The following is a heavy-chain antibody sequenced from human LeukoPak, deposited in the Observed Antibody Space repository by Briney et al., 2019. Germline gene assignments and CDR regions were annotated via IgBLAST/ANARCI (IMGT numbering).Heavy chain of an antibody. J-gene: IGHJ5*02. CDR2: INHSGST. D-gene: IGHD3-22*01. Sequence: PSETLSLTCTVSGGSISSSSYYWGWIRQPPGKGLEWIGEINHSGSTNYNPSLKSRVTISVDTSKNQFSLKLSSVTAADTAVYYCARGGITMIVVRPNWFDPWGQGTLVTVSS. CDR1: GGSISSSSYY. CDR3: ARGGITMIVVRPNWFDP. V-gene: IGHV4-39*07.